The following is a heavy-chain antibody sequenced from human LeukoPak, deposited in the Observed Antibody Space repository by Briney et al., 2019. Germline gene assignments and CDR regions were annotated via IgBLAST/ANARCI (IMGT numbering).Heavy chain of an antibody. V-gene: IGHV3-23*01. CDR3: ARADWGSIDY. CDR2: ISDSGGGT. Sequence: GGSLRLSCAVSGITLSNYGMTWLRQAPGKGLEWVAGISDSGGGTYYADSVKGRFTISRDNPKNTLYLQMNSLRAEDTAVYFCARADWGSIDYWGQGALVTVSS. D-gene: IGHD7-27*01. CDR1: GITLSNYG. J-gene: IGHJ4*02.